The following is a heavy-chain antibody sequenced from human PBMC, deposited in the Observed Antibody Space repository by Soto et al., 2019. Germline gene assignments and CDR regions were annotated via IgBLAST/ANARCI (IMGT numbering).Heavy chain of an antibody. V-gene: IGHV3-23*01. CDR3: VKDFRGGYDWTHD. Sequence: EVQLLESGGDLVQPGGSLRLSCAASGFTSSNYAMSWVRQAPGKGLEWVSLIRGSGGPTNYADSVKGRFTVSRDNSKNMLFLQMNSLRAEDTAVYYCVKDFRGGYDWTHDWGQGTLVTVSS. CDR2: IRGSGGPT. J-gene: IGHJ4*02. D-gene: IGHD5-12*01. CDR1: GFTSSNYA.